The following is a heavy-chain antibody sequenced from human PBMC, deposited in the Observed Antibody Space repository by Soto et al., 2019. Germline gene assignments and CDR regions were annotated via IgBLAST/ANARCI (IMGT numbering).Heavy chain of an antibody. CDR2: INHSGST. D-gene: IGHD2-15*01. Sequence: QVQLQQWGAGLLKPSETLSLTCAVYGGSFSGYYWSWIRQPPGKGLEWIGEINHSGSTNYNPSLKSRVSISVDTSKNQFSLKLRSVTAAGTAVYYCARVRWPGFDYWGQGTLVTVSS. V-gene: IGHV4-34*01. CDR1: GGSFSGYY. CDR3: ARVRWPGFDY. J-gene: IGHJ4*02.